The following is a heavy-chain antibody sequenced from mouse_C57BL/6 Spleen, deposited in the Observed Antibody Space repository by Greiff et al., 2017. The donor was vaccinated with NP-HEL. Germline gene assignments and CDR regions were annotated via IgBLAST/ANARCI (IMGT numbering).Heavy chain of an antibody. V-gene: IGHV3-6*01. Sequence: DVKLQESGPGLVKPSQSLSLTCSVTGYSITSGYYWNWIRQFPGNKLEWMGYISYDGSNNYNPSLKNRISITRDTSKNQFFLKLNSVTTEDTATYYCARELNYYGSSYGYFDVWGTGTTVTVSS. CDR1: GYSITSGYY. D-gene: IGHD1-1*01. CDR2: ISYDGSN. CDR3: ARELNYYGSSYGYFDV. J-gene: IGHJ1*03.